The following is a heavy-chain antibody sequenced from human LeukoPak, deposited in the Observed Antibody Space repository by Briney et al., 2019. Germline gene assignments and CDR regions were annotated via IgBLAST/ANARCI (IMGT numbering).Heavy chain of an antibody. V-gene: IGHV4-34*01. D-gene: IGHD1-26*01. CDR3: ARPIVGADGAFDI. J-gene: IGHJ3*02. Sequence: PSETLSLTCAVYGGSFSGYYWSWIRQPPGKGLEWIGEINHSGSTNYNPSLKSRVTISVDTSKNQFSLKLNSVTAADTAVYYCARPIVGADGAFDIWGQGTLVTVSS. CDR1: GGSFSGYY. CDR2: INHSGST.